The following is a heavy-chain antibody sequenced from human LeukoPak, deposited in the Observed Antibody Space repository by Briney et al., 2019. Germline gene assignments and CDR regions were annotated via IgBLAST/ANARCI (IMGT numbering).Heavy chain of an antibody. V-gene: IGHV3-30*15. CDR3: ARSSYDYGGIEGPFDY. Sequence: GGSLRLSCAASGFTLTYYAMHWVRQAPGKGLEGVAVTSYDGNKKYYADSVKGRFTISRDSSKNTLYLQMSSLRAEDTAVYYCARSSYDYGGIEGPFDYWGQGTLVTVSS. D-gene: IGHD4-23*01. J-gene: IGHJ4*02. CDR2: TSYDGNKK. CDR1: GFTLTYYA.